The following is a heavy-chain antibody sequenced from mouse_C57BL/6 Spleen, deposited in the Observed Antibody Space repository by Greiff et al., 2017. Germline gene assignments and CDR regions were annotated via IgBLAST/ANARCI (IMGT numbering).Heavy chain of an antibody. V-gene: IGHV14-4*01. CDR2: IDPENGDT. J-gene: IGHJ4*01. Sequence: VQLQQSGAELVRPGASVKLSCTASGFNIKDDYMHWVKQRPEQGLEWIGRIDPENGDTEYASKFQGKATITADTSSNTAYLQLSSLTSEDTAVYCCTHGSIYDAMDYWGQGTSVTVSS. CDR1: GFNIKDDY. D-gene: IGHD1-1*01. CDR3: THGSIYDAMDY.